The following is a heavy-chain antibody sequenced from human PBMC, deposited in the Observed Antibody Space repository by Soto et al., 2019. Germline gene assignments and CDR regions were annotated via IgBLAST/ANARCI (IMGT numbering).Heavy chain of an antibody. Sequence: QVQLQESGPGLVKPSQTLSLTCTVSGGSISSGDYYWSWIRQPPGKGLEWIGYIYESGATYYSPPRQSRVTVSVDTSKNQFSLTLSSVTAADTGVYYCASSERIQLWLHGMDVWGQGTMVTVSS. CDR2: IYESGAT. CDR3: ASSERIQLWLHGMDV. CDR1: GGSISSGDYY. V-gene: IGHV4-30-4*01. J-gene: IGHJ6*02. D-gene: IGHD5-18*01.